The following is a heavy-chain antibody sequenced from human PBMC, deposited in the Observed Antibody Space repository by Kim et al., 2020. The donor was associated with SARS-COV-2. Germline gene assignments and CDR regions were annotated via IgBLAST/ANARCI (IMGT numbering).Heavy chain of an antibody. D-gene: IGHD3-9*01. CDR3: ARGPRFSDWTLSTYYYGMDV. Sequence: SETLSLTCAVSGGSFSAYYWSWIRQPPGKGLEWIGEINHNGDTNYNPSLKSRVIISRDASKNQFSLKVTSVTAADTAVYYCARGPRFSDWTLSTYYYGMDVWGQGTTVTVS. J-gene: IGHJ6*02. V-gene: IGHV4-34*01. CDR2: INHNGDT. CDR1: GGSFSAYY.